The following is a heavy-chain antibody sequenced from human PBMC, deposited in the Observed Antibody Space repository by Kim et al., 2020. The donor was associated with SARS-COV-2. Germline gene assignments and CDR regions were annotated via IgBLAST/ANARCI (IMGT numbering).Heavy chain of an antibody. CDR3: AKAVWEYSGMDV. V-gene: IGHV3-23*01. CDR1: GFSFSCCA. Sequence: GGSLRLSCVASGFSFSCCAMTWVRQVPGKGPEWVSSISHDGTSSHYANSVRGRFTISRDDSKNTLYLQLNSLRGEDTALYYCAKAVWEYSGMDVWGQGTT. D-gene: IGHD6-6*01. CDR2: ISHDGTSS. J-gene: IGHJ6*02.